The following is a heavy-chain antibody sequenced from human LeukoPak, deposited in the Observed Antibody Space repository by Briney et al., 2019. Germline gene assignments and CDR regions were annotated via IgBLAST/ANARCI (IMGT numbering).Heavy chain of an antibody. CDR3: ARGTVVVTAFWFDP. CDR1: GFTFSDYY. Sequence: AGGSLRLSCAASGFTFSDYYMSWIRQAPGKGLEWVSYISSSGSTIYYAASVKGRSTISRDNAKNSLYLQMNSLRAEDTAVYYCARGTVVVTAFWFDPWGQGTLVTVSS. V-gene: IGHV3-11*01. J-gene: IGHJ5*02. D-gene: IGHD2-21*02. CDR2: ISSSGSTI.